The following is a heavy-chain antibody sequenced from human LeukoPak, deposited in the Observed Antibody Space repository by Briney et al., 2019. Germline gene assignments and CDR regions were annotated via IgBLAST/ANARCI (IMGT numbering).Heavy chain of an antibody. D-gene: IGHD1-26*01. CDR3: ARSPGGSYLYFDY. J-gene: IGHJ4*02. V-gene: IGHV1-69*13. CDR2: IIPIFGTA. Sequence: ASVKVSCKASGGTFSSYAISWVRQAPGQGLEWMGGIIPIFGTANYAQKFQGRATITADESTSTAYMELSSLRPEDTAVYYCARSPGGSYLYFDYWGQGTLVTVSS. CDR1: GGTFSSYA.